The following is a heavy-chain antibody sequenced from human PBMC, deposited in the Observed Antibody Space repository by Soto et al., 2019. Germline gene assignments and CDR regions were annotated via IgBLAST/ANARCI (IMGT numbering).Heavy chain of an antibody. CDR1: GYEIPVDY. V-gene: IGHV1-2*02. Sequence: ASVKGYCKASGYEIPVDYRHWGRLEPGQGLEWMGWINPNNGDTNYVQKFQGRVTMTRDTSISTAYMELRRLTSDDTAMYYCARSSTYGENDYWGQGTPV. CDR3: ARSSTYGENDY. J-gene: IGHJ4*02. CDR2: INPNNGDT. D-gene: IGHD4-17*01.